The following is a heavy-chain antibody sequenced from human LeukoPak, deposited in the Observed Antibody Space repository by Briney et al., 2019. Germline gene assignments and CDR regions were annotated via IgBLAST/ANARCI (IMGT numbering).Heavy chain of an antibody. CDR1: GFTFDDYT. Sequence: GGSLRLSCAASGFTFDDYTMHWVRQAPGKGLEWVSLISWDGGSTYYADSVKGRFTISRDNSKNSLYLQMNSLRTEDTALYYCAKAAPYSGYDTFFDYWGQGTLVTVSS. J-gene: IGHJ4*02. CDR3: AKAAPYSGYDTFFDY. V-gene: IGHV3-43*01. CDR2: ISWDGGST. D-gene: IGHD5-12*01.